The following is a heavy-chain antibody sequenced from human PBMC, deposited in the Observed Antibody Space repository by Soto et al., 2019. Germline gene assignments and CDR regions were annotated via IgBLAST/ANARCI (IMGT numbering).Heavy chain of an antibody. Sequence: PGGSLRLSCAASGFNFSSYGMHWVRQAPGMGLEWVAVISYDGSNKYCADSVKGRFTISRDNSKNTLYLQMNSLRAEDTAVYYCAKVGATRWYFDYWGQGTLVTVSS. CDR3: AKVGATRWYFDY. V-gene: IGHV3-30*18. CDR2: ISYDGSNK. J-gene: IGHJ4*02. D-gene: IGHD1-26*01. CDR1: GFNFSSYG.